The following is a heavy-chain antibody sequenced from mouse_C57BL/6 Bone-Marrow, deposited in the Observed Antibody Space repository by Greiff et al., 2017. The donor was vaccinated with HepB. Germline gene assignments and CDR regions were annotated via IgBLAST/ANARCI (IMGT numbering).Heavy chain of an antibody. J-gene: IGHJ3*01. D-gene: IGHD1-1*01. CDR2: VYPYNGGT. CDR1: GFTFTDYY. CDR3: AGDYYGSSAWFAY. V-gene: IGHV1-36*01. Sequence: EVQLQESGPVLVKPGPSVKISCKASGFTFTDYYMHWVKQSHGKSLEWIGLVYPYNGGTSYNQKFKGKATLTVDTSSSTAYMELNSLTSEDSAVYYCAGDYYGSSAWFAYWGQGTLVTVSA.